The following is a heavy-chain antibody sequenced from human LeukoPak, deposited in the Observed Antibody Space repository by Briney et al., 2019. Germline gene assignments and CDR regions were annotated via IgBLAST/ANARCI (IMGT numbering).Heavy chain of an antibody. CDR3: ARDHLGYCSGGSCYGGAFDI. J-gene: IGHJ3*02. V-gene: IGHV3-74*01. CDR2: INSDGSST. CDR1: GFTLSSYS. Sequence: GGSLRLSCAASGFTLSSYSMNWVRQAPGKGLVWVSRINSDGSSTSYADSVKGRFTISRDNAKNTLYLQMNSLRAEDTAVYYCARDHLGYCSGGSCYGGAFDIWGQGTMVTVSS. D-gene: IGHD2-15*01.